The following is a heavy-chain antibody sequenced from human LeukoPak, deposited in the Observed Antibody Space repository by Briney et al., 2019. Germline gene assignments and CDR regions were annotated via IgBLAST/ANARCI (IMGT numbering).Heavy chain of an antibody. V-gene: IGHV3-23*01. Sequence: GGSLRLSCAASGFTFSSYAMSWVRQAPGKGLEWVSAISGSGGSTYYADSVKGRFTISRDNSKNTLNLQMNSLRAEDTAVYYCAKDSRRWLQLGNWFDPWGQGTLVAVST. CDR3: AKDSRRWLQLGNWFDP. CDR1: GFTFSSYA. J-gene: IGHJ5*02. CDR2: ISGSGGST. D-gene: IGHD5-24*01.